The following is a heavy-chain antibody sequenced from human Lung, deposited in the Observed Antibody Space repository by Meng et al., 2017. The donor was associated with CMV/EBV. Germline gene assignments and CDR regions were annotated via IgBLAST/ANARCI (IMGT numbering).Heavy chain of an antibody. V-gene: IGHV1-18*04. CDR2: VSAYNGDT. CDR3: ARRPGYDRHDY. Sequence: ASVNVSCKASGYKFTTYHLSWVRQAPGQGLEWMGGVSAYNGDTNYVQKFQGRVTMTADTSTSTAYMEPRNLTSNDTAVYYCARRPGYDRHDYWGQGTLVTVSS. J-gene: IGHJ4*02. CDR1: GYKFTTYH. D-gene: IGHD2-15*01.